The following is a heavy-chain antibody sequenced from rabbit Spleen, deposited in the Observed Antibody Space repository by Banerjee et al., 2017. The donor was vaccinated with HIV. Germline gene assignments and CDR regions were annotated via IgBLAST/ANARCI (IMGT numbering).Heavy chain of an antibody. CDR2: IYNGDGST. CDR3: ARDTGTSFSSYGMDL. CDR1: GFSFSSNVY. Sequence: QSLEESGGDLVKPEGSLTLTCAASGFSFSSNVYMCWVRQAPGKGLEWIACIYNGDGSTYYASWVNGRFTISKTSSTTVTLQMTSLTAADTATYFCARDTGTSFSSYGMDLWGPGTLVTVS. V-gene: IGHV1S40*01. D-gene: IGHD8-1*01. J-gene: IGHJ6*01.